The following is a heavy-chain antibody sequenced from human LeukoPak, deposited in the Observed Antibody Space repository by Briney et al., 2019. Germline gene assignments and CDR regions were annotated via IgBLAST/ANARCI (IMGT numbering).Heavy chain of an antibody. CDR1: GFTFSNYG. D-gene: IGHD6-19*01. Sequence: GGSLRLSCAASGFTFSNYGMYWVRQAPGKGLEWVAVIWYDGSNKYYADSVKGRFTISRDNSKNTLYLQMNSLRAEDTAVYYCAKTWGSSGWYEYSFDYWGQGTLVTVSS. CDR3: AKTWGSSGWYEYSFDY. CDR2: IWYDGSNK. V-gene: IGHV3-33*06. J-gene: IGHJ4*02.